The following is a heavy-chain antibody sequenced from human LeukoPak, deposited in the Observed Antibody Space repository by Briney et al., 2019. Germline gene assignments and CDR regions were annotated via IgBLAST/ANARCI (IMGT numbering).Heavy chain of an antibody. CDR1: GFTFSDYA. CDR3: TRFYSSGWASGAFDI. V-gene: IGHV3-49*04. J-gene: IGHJ3*02. CDR2: IRNKANGGTT. Sequence: HAAGSLRLSCTTSGFTFSDYAVSWVRQAPGKGLEWIGFIRNKANGGTTEYAASVKGRFTISRDDSKTIAHLQMSSLKTEDTAVYYCTRFYSSGWASGAFDIWRQGTMVTVSS. D-gene: IGHD6-19*01.